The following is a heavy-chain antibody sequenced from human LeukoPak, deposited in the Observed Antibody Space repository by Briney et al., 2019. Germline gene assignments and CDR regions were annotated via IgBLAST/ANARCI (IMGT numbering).Heavy chain of an antibody. J-gene: IGHJ2*01. D-gene: IGHD7-27*01. CDR2: IYSGGST. CDR3: AKESWGSGWYFDL. Sequence: GGSLRLSCAASGFTVSNNYMSWVRQAPGKGLEWVSIIYSGGSTYYADSVKGRFTISRDNSKNTLYLQMNSLRAEDTAVYYCAKESWGSGWYFDLWGRGTLVTVSS. V-gene: IGHV3-66*01. CDR1: GFTVSNNY.